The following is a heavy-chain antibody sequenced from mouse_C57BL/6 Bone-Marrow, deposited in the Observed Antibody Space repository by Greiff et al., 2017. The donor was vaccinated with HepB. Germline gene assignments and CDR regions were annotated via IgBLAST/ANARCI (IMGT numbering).Heavy chain of an antibody. J-gene: IGHJ4*01. Sequence: QVQLQQPGAELVKPGASVKLSCKASGYTFTSYWMHWVKQRPGQGLEWIGMIQPNSGSTNYNEKFKRKATLTVDKSSSTAYMQLSSRTSEDSAVYYGARRCYGNYGAMDYWGQGTSGTVSS. CDR1: GYTFTSYW. CDR2: IQPNSGST. CDR3: ARRCYGNYGAMDY. V-gene: IGHV1-64*01. D-gene: IGHD2-1*01.